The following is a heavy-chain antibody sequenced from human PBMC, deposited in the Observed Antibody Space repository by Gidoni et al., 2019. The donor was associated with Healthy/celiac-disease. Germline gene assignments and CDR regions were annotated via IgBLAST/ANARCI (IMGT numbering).Heavy chain of an antibody. CDR3: AREVRDIVVVVAADGMDV. CDR1: GFTFSDYY. CDR2: ISSSSSYT. V-gene: IGHV3-11*06. D-gene: IGHD2-15*01. J-gene: IGHJ6*02. Sequence: QVQLVEPGGGLVKPGGSLTLSCAASGFTFSDYYMSGIRQAPGKGLGWVSYISSSSSYTNYADSVKGRFTISRDNAKNSLYLQMNSLRAEDTAVYYCAREVRDIVVVVAADGMDVWGQGTTVTVSS.